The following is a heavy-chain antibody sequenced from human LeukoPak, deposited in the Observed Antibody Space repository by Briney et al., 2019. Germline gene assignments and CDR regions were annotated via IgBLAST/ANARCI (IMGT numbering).Heavy chain of an antibody. Sequence: GGSLRLSCAASGFTFDDYGMSWVRQAPGKGLEWVSGINWNGGSTGYADSVKGRFTISRDSAKNSLYLQMNSLRAEDTALYYCARGYPAEYFQHWGQGTLVTVSS. CDR1: GFTFDDYG. V-gene: IGHV3-20*04. CDR3: ARGYPAEYFQH. CDR2: INWNGGST. J-gene: IGHJ1*01. D-gene: IGHD3-16*02.